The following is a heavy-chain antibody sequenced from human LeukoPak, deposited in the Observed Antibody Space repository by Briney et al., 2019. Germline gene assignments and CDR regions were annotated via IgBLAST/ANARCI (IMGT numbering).Heavy chain of an antibody. CDR2: ISGSGGST. D-gene: IGHD6-19*01. Sequence: PGGSLRLSCAASGFTFSSYGMSWVRQAPGKGLEWVSAISGSGGSTYYADSVKGRFTISRDNSKNTLYLQMNSLRAEDTAVYYCAKSLPYSSGWQGPKWEPLVTYFDYWGQGTLVTVSS. CDR3: AKSLPYSSGWQGPKWEPLVTYFDY. J-gene: IGHJ4*02. V-gene: IGHV3-23*01. CDR1: GFTFSSYG.